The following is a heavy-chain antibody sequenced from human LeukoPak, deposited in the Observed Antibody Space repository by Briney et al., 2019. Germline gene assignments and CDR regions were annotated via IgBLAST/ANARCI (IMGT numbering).Heavy chain of an antibody. CDR3: AKASCGGECYYAMDV. Sequence: PGGSLRLSCAASGFGLSDCGMHWVRQAPGKGLEWLAVITYDGTEIHYADSVKGRFTISRDNSKNTLYLQMNSLRAEDTAVYYCAKASCGGECYYAMDVWGQGTTVIVSS. D-gene: IGHD2-21*01. CDR1: GFGLSDCG. CDR2: ITYDGTEI. J-gene: IGHJ6*02. V-gene: IGHV3-30*18.